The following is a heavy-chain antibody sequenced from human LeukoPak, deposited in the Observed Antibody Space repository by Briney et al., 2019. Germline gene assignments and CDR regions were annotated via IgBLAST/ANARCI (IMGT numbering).Heavy chain of an antibody. CDR1: GYSISHGYY. CDR3: ARDDYGNYADYYFDY. D-gene: IGHD4-11*01. V-gene: IGHV4-38-2*02. Sequence: SETLSLTCTVSGYSISHGYYWGWIRQPPGKGLEWIGSMYHTGTTYYNPSLKSRVTISIDTSKNLFSLNLSSVTAADTAVYYCARDDYGNYADYYFDYWGQGILVTVSS. J-gene: IGHJ4*02. CDR2: MYHTGTT.